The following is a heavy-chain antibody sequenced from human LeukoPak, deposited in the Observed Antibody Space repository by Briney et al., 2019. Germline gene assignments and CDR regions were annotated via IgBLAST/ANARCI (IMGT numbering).Heavy chain of an antibody. J-gene: IGHJ5*02. D-gene: IGHD3-10*01. V-gene: IGHV4-4*07. CDR3: ARGFMMVRGPYGWFDP. CDR2: IYTSGSI. CDR1: NDSISSYY. Sequence: PSETLSLTCTVSNDSISSYYWSWIRQPAGKGLEWIGRIYTSGSINYNPSLKSRVTVSVDTSKKQFTLKLSSVTAADTAVYYCARGFMMVRGPYGWFDPWGQGALVTVSS.